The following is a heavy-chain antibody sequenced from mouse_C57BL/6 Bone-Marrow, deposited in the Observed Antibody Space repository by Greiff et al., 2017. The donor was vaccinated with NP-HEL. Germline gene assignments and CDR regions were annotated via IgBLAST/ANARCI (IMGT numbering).Heavy chain of an antibody. J-gene: IGHJ3*01. CDR2: LDPSDSYT. CDR3: AGAVN. CDR1: GYTFTRYW. V-gene: IGHV1-50*01. Sequence: QVQLQQPGAALVKPGASVKLSCKASGYTFTRYWMQWVKQRPGQGLEWIGELDPSDSYTNYNQKFMGKATLTVDTSSSTAYLLPSRLTSEATKVYCGAGAVNWGKGKLVTVSA.